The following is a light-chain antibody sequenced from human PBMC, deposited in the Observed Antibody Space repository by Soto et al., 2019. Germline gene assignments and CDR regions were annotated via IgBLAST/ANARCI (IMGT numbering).Light chain of an antibody. CDR1: ISDVGGYNY. V-gene: IGLV2-11*01. CDR2: DVT. J-gene: IGLJ2*01. CDR3: CSYGSIYPHVV. Sequence: QSVLTQPRSVSGSPGQSVTISCTGSISDVGGYNYVSWYQHHPGKAPKLMIYDVTKRPSGVPDPFSGSKSGNTASLTISGLQAEDEADYDSCSYGSIYPHVVFGGGTKLTVL.